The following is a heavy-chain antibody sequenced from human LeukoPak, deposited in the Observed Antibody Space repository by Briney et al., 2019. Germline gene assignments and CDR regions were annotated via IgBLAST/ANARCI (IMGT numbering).Heavy chain of an antibody. V-gene: IGHV3-23*01. Sequence: GGSLRLSCAASGFTFSSYAMSWVRQAPGKGLEWVSAISDSGGSTYYADSVKGRFTISRDNSKNTLYLQMNSLRAEDTAVYYCAKPPGNSVRGGFDYWGQGTLVTVSS. CDR1: GFTFSSYA. J-gene: IGHJ4*02. CDR2: ISDSGGST. D-gene: IGHD4-23*01. CDR3: AKPPGNSVRGGFDY.